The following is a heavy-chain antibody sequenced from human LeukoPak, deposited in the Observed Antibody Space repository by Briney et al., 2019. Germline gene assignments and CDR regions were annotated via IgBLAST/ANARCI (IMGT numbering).Heavy chain of an antibody. V-gene: IGHV4-34*01. CDR2: INHSGST. D-gene: IGHD5-18*01. J-gene: IGHJ4*02. Sequence: SETLSLTCAVYGGSFSGYYWSWIRQPPGKGLEWIGEINHSGSTNYNPSLKSRVTISVDTSKNQFSLKLSSVTAADTAVYYCARGYGYKDYWGQGTLVTVPS. CDR1: GGSFSGYY. CDR3: ARGYGYKDY.